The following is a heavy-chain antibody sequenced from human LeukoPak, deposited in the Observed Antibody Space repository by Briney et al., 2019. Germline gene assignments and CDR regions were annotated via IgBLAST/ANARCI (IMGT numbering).Heavy chain of an antibody. D-gene: IGHD3-3*02. V-gene: IGHV3-21*01. J-gene: IGHJ6*02. Sequence: PGGSLRLSCAASGFTFSSYSMNWVREARGKGLEWVSSISSSSSYIYYADSVKGRFTISRDNAKNSLYLQMNSLRAEDTAVYYCASYSISYYGMDVWGQGTTVTVSS. CDR3: ASYSISYYGMDV. CDR1: GFTFSSYS. CDR2: ISSSSSYI.